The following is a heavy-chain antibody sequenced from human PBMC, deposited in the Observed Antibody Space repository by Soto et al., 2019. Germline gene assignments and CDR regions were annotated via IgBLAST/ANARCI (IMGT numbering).Heavy chain of an antibody. D-gene: IGHD6-13*01. CDR2: IYYSGST. Sequence: QVQLQESGPGPVKPSQTLSLTCTVSGGSINSGDYYWSWIRQPPGKGLEWIAYIYYSGSTYYNPSLKSRVTISVDTSKNQFSLKLSSVTAADTAVYYCARDRSAAAGYYYYGMDVWGQGTTVTVSS. CDR1: GGSINSGDYY. CDR3: ARDRSAAAGYYYYGMDV. J-gene: IGHJ6*02. V-gene: IGHV4-30-4*01.